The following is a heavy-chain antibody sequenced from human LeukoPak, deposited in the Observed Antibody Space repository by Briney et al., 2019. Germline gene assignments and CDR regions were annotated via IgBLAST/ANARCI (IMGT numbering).Heavy chain of an antibody. D-gene: IGHD6-13*01. CDR3: ARAELVRFLRWFDP. J-gene: IGHJ5*02. CDR2: TYYRSKWYN. V-gene: IGHV6-1*01. Sequence: SQTLSLTCAISGDSVTSNSATWNWIRQSPSRGLEWLGRTYYRSKWYNDYAVSVKSRRTINPDTSKNQFSLQLNSVTPEDTAIYYCARAELVRFLRWFDPWGQGTLVTVSS. CDR1: GDSVTSNSAT.